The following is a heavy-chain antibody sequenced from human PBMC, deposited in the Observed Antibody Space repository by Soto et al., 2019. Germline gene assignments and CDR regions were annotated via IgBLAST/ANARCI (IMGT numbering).Heavy chain of an antibody. J-gene: IGHJ3*01. CDR1: GAVVNSGENY. CDR3: ARHLAHRYTVNV. Sequence: PSETLCLTCSVSGAVVNSGENYWSWVGPPPGKGLEWLGSIYDSGVTSYTPALKRRVTLWLDSPNNQVFLKLQSVTAADTAAYFCARHLAHRYTVNVWGHGALVTVSS. CDR2: IYDSGVT. V-gene: IGHV4-30-4*08. D-gene: IGHD3-16*02.